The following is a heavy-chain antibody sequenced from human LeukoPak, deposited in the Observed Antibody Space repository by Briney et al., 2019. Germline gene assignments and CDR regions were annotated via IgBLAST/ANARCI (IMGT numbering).Heavy chain of an antibody. J-gene: IGHJ4*02. CDR1: GFTFSSYG. V-gene: IGHV3-30*18. CDR3: AKDGRRDGYNLYYFDY. D-gene: IGHD5-24*01. CDR2: ISYDGSNK. Sequence: GGSLRLSCAASGFTFSSYGMHWVRQAPGKGLEWVAVISYDGSNKYYADSVKGRFTISRDNSKNTLYLQMSSLRAEDTAVYYCAKDGRRDGYNLYYFDYWGQGTLVTVSS.